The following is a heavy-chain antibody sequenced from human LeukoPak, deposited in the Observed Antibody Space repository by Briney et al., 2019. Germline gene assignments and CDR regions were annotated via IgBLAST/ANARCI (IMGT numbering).Heavy chain of an antibody. J-gene: IGHJ4*02. CDR1: GFTVSSNY. CDR3: ARAEGYSSGWPYFDY. V-gene: IGHV3-66*02. CDR2: IYSGGST. Sequence: GESLRLSCAASGFTVSSNYMSWVRQAPGKGLEWASVIYSGGSTYYADSVKGRFTISRDNSKNTLYLQMNSLRAEDTAVYYCARAEGYSSGWPYFDYWGQGTLVTVSS. D-gene: IGHD6-19*01.